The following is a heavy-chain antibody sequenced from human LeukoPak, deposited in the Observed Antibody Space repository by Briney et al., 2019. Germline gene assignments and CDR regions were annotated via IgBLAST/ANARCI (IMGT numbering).Heavy chain of an antibody. V-gene: IGHV3-7*03. CDR1: GFTFSGFW. CDR3: ARSPYSSSSSV. D-gene: IGHD6-6*01. J-gene: IGHJ3*01. CDR2: VNSDGSEG. Sequence: GGSLRLSCAVSGFTFSGFWMSWSRQAPGKGLEWVASVNSDGSEGYYADVVKGRFTISRDNAKNSLYLQMNSLRAEDTAVYYCARSPYSSSSSVWGQGTMVTVSS.